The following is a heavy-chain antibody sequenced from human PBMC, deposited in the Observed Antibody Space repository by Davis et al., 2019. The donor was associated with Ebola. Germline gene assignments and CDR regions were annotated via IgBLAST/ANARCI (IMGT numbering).Heavy chain of an antibody. CDR3: ARDSSHVAGREPLDY. V-gene: IGHV4-34*01. CDR2: INHSGSP. D-gene: IGHD1-14*01. Sequence: ESLKISCAASGFTFSSYSMNWIRQPPGKGLEWIGEINHSGSPYYSPSLKSRVTISVDTSNNQFSLKLSSVTAADTAVYYCARDSSHVAGREPLDYWGQGTLVTVSS. CDR1: GFTFSSYS. J-gene: IGHJ4*02.